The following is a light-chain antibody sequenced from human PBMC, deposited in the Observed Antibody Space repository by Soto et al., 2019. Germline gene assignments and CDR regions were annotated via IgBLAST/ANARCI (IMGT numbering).Light chain of an antibody. J-gene: IGLJ1*01. CDR2: EVT. V-gene: IGLV2-14*01. Sequence: QSALTQPASVSGSPGQSITISCTGTSNDVGTHNFVSWYQQHPGKAPKLMIHEVTDRPSGVSNRFSGSKSGNTASLTISGLQAEDEADYYCSSYTSTSTLVFGTGTKVT. CDR1: SNDVGTHNF. CDR3: SSYTSTSTLV.